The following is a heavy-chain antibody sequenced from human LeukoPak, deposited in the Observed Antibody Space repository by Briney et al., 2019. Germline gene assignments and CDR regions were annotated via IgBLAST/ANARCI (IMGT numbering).Heavy chain of an antibody. Sequence: PGGSLRLSCAASGFIFSSYWMTWVRQAPGKGLDWVANMEQDGSEKHYVDSVKGRFTISRDNARNSLYLQMNSLSAEDTAVYYCVRPDRSGYMDYWGQGILLTVSS. CDR1: GFIFSSYW. J-gene: IGHJ4*02. CDR2: MEQDGSEK. V-gene: IGHV3-7*01. CDR3: VRPDRSGYMDY. D-gene: IGHD3-22*01.